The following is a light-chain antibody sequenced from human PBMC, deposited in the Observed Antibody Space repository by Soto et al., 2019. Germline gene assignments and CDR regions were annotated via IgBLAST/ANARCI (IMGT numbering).Light chain of an antibody. CDR3: QHYIGFSVM. V-gene: IGKV1-5*03. Sequence: DIQMTQPPSTLSASVGDRVTITGRASQSLNSWLAWYQHKPGKAPKLPFPKASILASVVPSRFSGSDSGAEFTLTICRLQPDYFATYYWQHYIGFSVMFGQGTK. CDR2: KAS. J-gene: IGKJ1*01. CDR1: QSLNSW.